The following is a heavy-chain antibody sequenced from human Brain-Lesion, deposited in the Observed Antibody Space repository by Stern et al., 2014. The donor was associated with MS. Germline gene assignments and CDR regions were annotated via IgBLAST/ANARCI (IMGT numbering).Heavy chain of an antibody. CDR2: IFKSGST. Sequence: QVQLGQSGPGLVKPSQTLSLSCTVSGGSISSGGYYWSWIRQPAGKGLEWIGRIFKSGSTSYNPSLKSRVTISIDTSKNQFSLRLNSMTAADTAVYYCARGRVVPGFQYCATDVWGQGTTVIVSS. J-gene: IGHJ6*02. V-gene: IGHV4-61*02. CDR1: GGSISSGGYY. D-gene: IGHD2-2*01. CDR3: ARGRVVPGFQYCATDV.